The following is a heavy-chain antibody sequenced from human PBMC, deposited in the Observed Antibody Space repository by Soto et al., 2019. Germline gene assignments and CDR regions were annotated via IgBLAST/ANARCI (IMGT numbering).Heavy chain of an antibody. V-gene: IGHV1-8*01. Sequence: GASVKVSCKASGYTFTSYDINWVRQATGQGLEWMGWMNPNSGNTGYAQKFQGRVTMTRNTSISTAYMELSSLRSEDTAVYYCAIRSGATKLLLALAAFDIWGQGTMVTVSS. J-gene: IGHJ3*02. CDR3: AIRSGATKLLLALAAFDI. CDR2: MNPNSGNT. D-gene: IGHD1-26*01. CDR1: GYTFTSYD.